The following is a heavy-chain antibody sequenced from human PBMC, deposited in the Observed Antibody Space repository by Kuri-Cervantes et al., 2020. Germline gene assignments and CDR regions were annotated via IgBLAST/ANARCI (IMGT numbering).Heavy chain of an antibody. CDR2: ISWNSGSI. D-gene: IGHD3-9*01. V-gene: IGHV3-9*01. J-gene: IGHJ3*02. CDR1: GFTFDDYA. Sequence: SLKISCAASGFTFDDYAMHWVRQAPGKGLEWVSGISWNSGSIGYADSVKGRFTVSRDNAKNSLYLQMNSLRAGDTALYYCAKDISDILNAFDIWGQGTMVTVSS. CDR3: AKDISDILNAFDI.